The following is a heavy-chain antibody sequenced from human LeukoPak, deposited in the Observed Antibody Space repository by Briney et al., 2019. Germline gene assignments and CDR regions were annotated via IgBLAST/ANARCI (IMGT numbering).Heavy chain of an antibody. D-gene: IGHD3-10*01. CDR2: ISSSSSTI. V-gene: IGHV3-48*02. CDR1: GFTFSSYS. J-gene: IGHJ1*01. CDR3: ARDLWFGESPY. Sequence: GGSLRLSCAASGFTFSSYSMNWVRQAPGKGLEWVSYISSSSSTIYYADSVKGRFTISRDNAKNSLYLQMNSLGDEDTAVYYCARDLWFGESPYWGQGTLVTVSS.